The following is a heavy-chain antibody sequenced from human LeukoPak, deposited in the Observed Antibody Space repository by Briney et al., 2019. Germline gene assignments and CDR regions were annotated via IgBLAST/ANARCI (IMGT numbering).Heavy chain of an antibody. CDR2: IYYSGST. CDR1: GGSISSYY. V-gene: IGHV4-59*12. D-gene: IGHD6-19*01. CDR3: ARVTGGIAVAGTLFWFDP. J-gene: IGHJ5*02. Sequence: KASETLSLTCTVSGGSISSYYWSWIRQPPGKGLEWIGYIYYSGSTNYNPSLKSRVTISVDTSKNQFSLKLSSVTAADTAVYYCARVTGGIAVAGTLFWFDPWGQGTLVTVSS.